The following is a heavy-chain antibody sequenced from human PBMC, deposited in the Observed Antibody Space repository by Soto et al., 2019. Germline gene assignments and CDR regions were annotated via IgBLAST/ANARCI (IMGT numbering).Heavy chain of an antibody. CDR3: ARDLTRDGYNRYYYYGMDV. V-gene: IGHV3-30-3*01. CDR1: GITFRSYA. CDR2: ISYDGTNT. Sequence: PGGSLRFSCAASGITFRSYAMPGVRQAPGKGLEWVAGISYDGTNTYYADSVKGRFTISRDKSKNTLYLQMNSLRAEDTAVYYCARDLTRDGYNRYYYYGMDVWGQGTTVTVSS. D-gene: IGHD5-12*01. J-gene: IGHJ6*02.